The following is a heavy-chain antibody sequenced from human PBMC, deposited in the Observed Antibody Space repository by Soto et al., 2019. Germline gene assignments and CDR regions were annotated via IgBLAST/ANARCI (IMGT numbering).Heavy chain of an antibody. CDR1: GYTFTSYD. J-gene: IGHJ6*03. CDR3: ARRNGLGRRFLEWLPLYDYMDV. D-gene: IGHD3-3*01. Sequence: QGQLVQSGAEVKKPGASVKVSCKASGYTFTSYDINWVRQATGQGLEWMGWMNPNRGNTGYAQKFQGGVTRTRNTCISRVYMELSSMRSEDTAVYYCARRNGLGRRFLEWLPLYDYMDVWGKGTTVTVSS. V-gene: IGHV1-8*01. CDR2: MNPNRGNT.